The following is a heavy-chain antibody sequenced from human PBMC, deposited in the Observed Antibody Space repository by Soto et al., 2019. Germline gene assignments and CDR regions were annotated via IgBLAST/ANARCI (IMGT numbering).Heavy chain of an antibody. Sequence: SETLSFTCTVSGGSVSSGDYFWSWLRQSPGKRLEWIAYIYYSGSTNYNPSLKSRATISVDTSKSQVSLTLTSMTAADAALYYCARSPNYYYYGFDVWGQGTAVTVS. J-gene: IGHJ6*02. D-gene: IGHD3-10*01. CDR2: IYYSGST. CDR3: ARSPNYYYYGFDV. V-gene: IGHV4-61*08. CDR1: GGSVSSGDYF.